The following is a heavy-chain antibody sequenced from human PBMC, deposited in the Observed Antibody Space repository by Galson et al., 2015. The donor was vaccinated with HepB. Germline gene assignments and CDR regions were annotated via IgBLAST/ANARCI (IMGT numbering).Heavy chain of an antibody. Sequence: SVKVSCKASGYTFTGYYMHWVRQAPGQGLEWMGRINPNSGGTNYAQKFQGRVTMTRDTSISTAYMELSRLRSDDTAVYYCARDTGFFTMIVVDPSQERAFDNWGQGTMVTVSS. CDR3: ARDTGFFTMIVVDPSQERAFDN. CDR2: INPNSGGT. V-gene: IGHV1-2*06. CDR1: GYTFTGYY. J-gene: IGHJ3*02. D-gene: IGHD3-22*01.